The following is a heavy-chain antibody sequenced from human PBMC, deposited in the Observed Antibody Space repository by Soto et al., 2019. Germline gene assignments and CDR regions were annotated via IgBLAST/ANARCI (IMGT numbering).Heavy chain of an antibody. V-gene: IGHV3-23*01. CDR1: GFTFSNYA. J-gene: IGHJ4*02. CDR2: VSGGSDTT. D-gene: IGHD6-19*01. Sequence: GGSLRLSCAASGFTFSNYAMSWVRQTPGRGLEWVSTVSGGSDTTHYADSVKGRFTISRDNSKNALFLHMNSLRVDDTAVYYCATFPVNDHQTSGWNYFDYWGQGTLVTVSS. CDR3: ATFPVNDHQTSGWNYFDY.